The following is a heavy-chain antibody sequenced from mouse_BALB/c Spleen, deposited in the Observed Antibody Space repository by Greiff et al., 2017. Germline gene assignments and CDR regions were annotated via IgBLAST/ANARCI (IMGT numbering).Heavy chain of an antibody. CDR2: INPNNGGT. CDR1: GYTFTDSN. V-gene: IGHV1-18*01. J-gene: IGHJ4*01. Sequence: VQLQQSGPELVKPGASVKIPCKASGYTFTDSNMDWVKQSHGKSLEWIGDINPNNGGTIYNQKFKGKATLTVDKSSSTAYMELRSLTSEDTAVYYCARRVYYDYYYYAMDYWGQGTSVTVSS. D-gene: IGHD2-4*01. CDR3: ARRVYYDYYYYAMDY.